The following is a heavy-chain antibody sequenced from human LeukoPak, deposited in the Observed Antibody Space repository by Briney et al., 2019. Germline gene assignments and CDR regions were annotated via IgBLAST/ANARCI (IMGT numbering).Heavy chain of an antibody. D-gene: IGHD5-12*01. J-gene: IGHJ4*02. V-gene: IGHV3-21*01. CDR3: ARGVGGYPYYFDY. CDR1: GFTFSSYS. Sequence: GGSLRLSCAASGFTFSSYSMNWVRQAPGKGLEWVSSISSSSSYIYYADSVKGRFTISRDNAKNSLYLQMNSLRAEDTAVYYCARGVGGYPYYFDYWGQGTLVTVSS. CDR2: ISSSSSYI.